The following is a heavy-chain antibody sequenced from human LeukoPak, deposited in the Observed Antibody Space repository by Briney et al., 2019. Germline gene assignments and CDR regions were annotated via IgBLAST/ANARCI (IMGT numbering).Heavy chain of an antibody. CDR3: ARDRGVSGFDY. CDR2: ISYSGSS. D-gene: IGHD6-13*01. CDR1: GGSISSSGYY. Sequence: SETLSLTCTVSGGSISSSGYYWGWIRQPPGKGLDWIGSISYSGSSFCKPSLKSRVTIAVDTSKNQFSLRLSSVTAADTAFYYCARDRGVSGFDYWGQGTLVTVSS. J-gene: IGHJ4*02. V-gene: IGHV4-39*07.